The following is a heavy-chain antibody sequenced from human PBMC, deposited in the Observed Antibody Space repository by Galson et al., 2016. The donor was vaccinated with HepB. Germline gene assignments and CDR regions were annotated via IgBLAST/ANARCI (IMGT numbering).Heavy chain of an antibody. CDR1: GYSFSGYY. CDR2: FNPKSGDT. J-gene: IGHJ4*02. V-gene: IGHV1-2*06. Sequence: SVKVSCKASGYSFSGYYIHWVRQAPGQGLEWMGRFNPKSGDTDFEQKFQGRVTMTRDTSIRTAFMELNRLRSDDTAVYFCARDRDGDSWSDFDHWGQGTPVTVSS. CDR3: ARDRDGDSWSDFDH. D-gene: IGHD2-21*01.